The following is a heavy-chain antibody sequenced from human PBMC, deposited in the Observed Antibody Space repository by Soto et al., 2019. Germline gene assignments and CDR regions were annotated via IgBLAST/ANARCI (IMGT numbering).Heavy chain of an antibody. CDR1: GFTFSNYA. D-gene: IGHD3-10*01. J-gene: IGHJ4*02. V-gene: IGHV3-23*01. CDR2: LNGSGGST. Sequence: EVRLLESGGGLVQPGGSLRLSCAASGFTFSNYAMTWVRQAPGKGLEWVSGLNGSGGSTSSADSVKGRFAISRDNSKNTLYLQMNSLRDGDTAVYYCARGFSAVKGSPPDYWGQGTLVTVSS. CDR3: ARGFSAVKGSPPDY.